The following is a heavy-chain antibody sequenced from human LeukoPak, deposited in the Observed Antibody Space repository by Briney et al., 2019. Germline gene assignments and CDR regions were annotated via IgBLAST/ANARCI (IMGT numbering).Heavy chain of an antibody. Sequence: ASVKVSCKASGYTFTSYDINWVRQATGQGLEWMGWMNPNSGNTGYAQKLQGRVTITRNTSISTAYMELSSLRSEDTAVYYCARGSSSGGDFDYWGQGTLVTVSS. D-gene: IGHD6-19*01. CDR1: GYTFTSYD. CDR3: ARGSSSGGDFDY. V-gene: IGHV1-8*03. J-gene: IGHJ4*02. CDR2: MNPNSGNT.